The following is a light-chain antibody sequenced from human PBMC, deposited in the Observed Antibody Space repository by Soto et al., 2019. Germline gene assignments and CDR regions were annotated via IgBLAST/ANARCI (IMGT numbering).Light chain of an antibody. V-gene: IGLV2-14*03. CDR2: EVS. CDR3: ASYTTFSTLV. Sequence: QSALSQPASVSGSPGQSITISCTGTGSDVGGYNFVSWYQQHPGKAPKLLIYEVSNRPSGVSNRFSGSKFASTAALTISGLQAEDEADYYCASYTTFSTLVFGGGTKVTVL. CDR1: GSDVGGYNF. J-gene: IGLJ2*01.